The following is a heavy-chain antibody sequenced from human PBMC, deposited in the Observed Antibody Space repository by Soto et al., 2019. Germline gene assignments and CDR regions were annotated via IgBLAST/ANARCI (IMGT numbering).Heavy chain of an antibody. CDR2: LYYDGNT. CDR3: VRGKERSGCGYNFGY. Sequence: QVQLQESGPGLVKPSETLSLTCTVSGGSISGNSYYWAWIRQPPGKGLEWIGSLYYDGNTHYNPFLGSRVTISVDASKHQLFLMLCSVCAAEMAVYYCVRGKERSGCGYNFGYWGQGSLVTVSP. V-gene: IGHV4-39*01. J-gene: IGHJ4*02. D-gene: IGHD6-25*01. CDR1: GGSISGNSYY.